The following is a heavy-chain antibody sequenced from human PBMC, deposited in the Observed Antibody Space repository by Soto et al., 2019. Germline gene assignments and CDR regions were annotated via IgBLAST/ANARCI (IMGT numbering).Heavy chain of an antibody. CDR1: GDSITSYN. Sequence: SETLSLTCTVSGDSITSYNWNWLRQPPGKALEWIGYVYSSGSTNYNPSLKSRVTISVDTSRNQFSLRLSSVTAADTAVYYCARGKRGSLLYCDYWGQGTPVTVSS. CDR2: VYSSGST. D-gene: IGHD3-16*01. V-gene: IGHV4-59*12. CDR3: ARGKRGSLLYCDY. J-gene: IGHJ4*02.